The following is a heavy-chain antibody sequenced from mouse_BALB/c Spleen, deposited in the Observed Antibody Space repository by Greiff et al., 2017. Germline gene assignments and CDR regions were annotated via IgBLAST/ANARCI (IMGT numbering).Heavy chain of an antibody. V-gene: IGHV5-17*02. CDR1: GFTFSSFG. J-gene: IGHJ4*01. CDR3: ARSLRLQYYYAMDY. D-gene: IGHD1-2*01. Sequence: DVMLVESGGGLVQPGGSRKLSCAASGFTFSSFGMHWVRQAPEKGLEWVAYISSGSSTIYYADTVKGRFTISRDNPKNTLFLQMTSLRSEDTAMYYCARSLRLQYYYAMDYWGQGTSVTVSS. CDR2: ISSGSSTI.